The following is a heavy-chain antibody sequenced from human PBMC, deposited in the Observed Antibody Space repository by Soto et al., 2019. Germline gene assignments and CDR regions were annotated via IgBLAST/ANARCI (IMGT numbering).Heavy chain of an antibody. CDR1: GGSISSGGYY. J-gene: IGHJ3*02. V-gene: IGHV4-31*03. D-gene: IGHD6-13*01. CDR3: ARSEAGNDAFDI. CDR2: IYYSGST. Sequence: PSETLSLTCTVSGGSISSGGYYWSWIRQHPGKGLEWIGYIYYSGSTYYNPSLKSRVTISVDTSKNQLSLKLTSVTAADTAVYYCARSEAGNDAFDIWGQGTMVTVSS.